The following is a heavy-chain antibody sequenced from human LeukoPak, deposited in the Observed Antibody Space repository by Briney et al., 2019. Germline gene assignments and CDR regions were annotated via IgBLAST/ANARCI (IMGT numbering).Heavy chain of an antibody. CDR2: INHSGST. Sequence: SETLSLTCAVYGGSFSGYYWSWIRQPPGKGLEWIGEINHSGSTNYNPSLKSRVTISVDTSKNQFSLKLSSVTAADTAVYYCARGPGLYGDYSPYYFDYWGQGTLVTVSS. V-gene: IGHV4-34*01. CDR3: ARGPGLYGDYSPYYFDY. J-gene: IGHJ4*02. D-gene: IGHD4-17*01. CDR1: GGSFSGYY.